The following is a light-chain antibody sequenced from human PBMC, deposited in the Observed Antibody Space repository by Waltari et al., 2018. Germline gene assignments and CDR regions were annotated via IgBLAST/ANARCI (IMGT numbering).Light chain of an antibody. V-gene: IGKV1-5*03. Sequence: DIQMTQSPSTLSASVGDRVTITCRASQKINSWLAWHQQKPVKAPKLLIYKASSLESGVPSRFSGSGSGTEFTLTISSLQPDDFATYYCLQYNGEPRTFGQGTKVEVK. CDR3: LQYNGEPRT. CDR1: QKINSW. J-gene: IGKJ1*01. CDR2: KAS.